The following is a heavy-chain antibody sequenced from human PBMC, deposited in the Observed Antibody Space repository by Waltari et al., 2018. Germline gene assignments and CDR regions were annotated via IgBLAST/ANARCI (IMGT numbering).Heavy chain of an antibody. CDR1: GFTFSSYW. CDR3: AREGVDTAMVFVDYFDY. CDR2: IKQDGSEK. D-gene: IGHD5-18*01. J-gene: IGHJ4*02. V-gene: IGHV3-7*01. Sequence: EVQLVESGGGLVQPGGSLRLSCAASGFTFSSYWMSWVRQAPGKGLEWVANIKQDGSEKYYVDSVKGRFTISRDNAKNSLYLQMNSLRAEDTAVYYCAREGVDTAMVFVDYFDYWGQGTLVTVSS.